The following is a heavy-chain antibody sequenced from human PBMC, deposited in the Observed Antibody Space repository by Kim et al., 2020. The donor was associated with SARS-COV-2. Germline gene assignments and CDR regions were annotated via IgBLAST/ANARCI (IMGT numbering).Heavy chain of an antibody. CDR3: ARGRELLWFGELSLPDYYYYGMDV. CDR1: GGSFSGYY. Sequence: SETLSLTCAVYGGSFSGYYWSWIRQPPGKGLEWIGEINHSGSTNYNPSLKSRVTISVDTSKNQFSLKLSSVTAADTAVYYCARGRELLWFGELSLPDYYYYGMDVWGQGTTVTVSS. D-gene: IGHD3-10*01. V-gene: IGHV4-34*01. CDR2: INHSGST. J-gene: IGHJ6*02.